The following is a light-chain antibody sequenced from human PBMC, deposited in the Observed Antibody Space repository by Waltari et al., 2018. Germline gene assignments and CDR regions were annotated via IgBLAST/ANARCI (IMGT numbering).Light chain of an antibody. J-gene: IGKJ5*01. CDR3: QQLNSYPIT. Sequence: IQLPQSPSFLSASVGDSVTITCRASPGISSHVAWYQKKPGKAPKLLIYGASTLGSGVPSGFSGGGSGTEFTLTISSLQPEDFATYYCQQLNSYPITFGQGTRLEIK. CDR2: GAS. V-gene: IGKV1-9*01. CDR1: PGISSH.